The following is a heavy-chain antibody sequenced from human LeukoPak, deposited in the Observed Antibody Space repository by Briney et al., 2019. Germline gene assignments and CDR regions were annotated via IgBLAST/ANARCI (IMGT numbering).Heavy chain of an antibody. Sequence: ASVKVSCKASGYTFTGYYMHWVRQAPGQGLEWMGWINPNSGGTNYAQKFQGRVTMTRDASISTAYMELSRLRSDDTAVYYCARGSDILTDGGDYWGQGTLVTVSS. V-gene: IGHV1-2*02. D-gene: IGHD3-9*01. CDR3: ARGSDILTDGGDY. CDR1: GYTFTGYY. CDR2: INPNSGGT. J-gene: IGHJ4*02.